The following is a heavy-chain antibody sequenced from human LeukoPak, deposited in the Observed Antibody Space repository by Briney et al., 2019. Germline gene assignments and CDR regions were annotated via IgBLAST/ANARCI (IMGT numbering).Heavy chain of an antibody. J-gene: IGHJ6*03. CDR1: GFTFSSYA. Sequence: PGGSLRLSCAASGFTFSSYAMSWVRQAPGKGLEWVSAISGSGGSTYYADSVKGRFTISRGNSKNTLYLQMNSLRAEDTAVYYCAKGWTSGYYYMDVWGKGTTVTVSS. CDR2: ISGSGGST. V-gene: IGHV3-23*01. D-gene: IGHD3/OR15-3a*01. CDR3: AKGWTSGYYYMDV.